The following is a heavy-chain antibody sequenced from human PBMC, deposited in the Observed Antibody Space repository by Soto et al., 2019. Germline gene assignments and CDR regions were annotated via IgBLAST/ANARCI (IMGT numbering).Heavy chain of an antibody. D-gene: IGHD4-17*01. CDR2: ISGSGGST. Sequence: GGSLRLSCAASGFTFSSYAMSWVRQAPGRGLEWVSAISGSGGSTYYADSVKGRFTISRDNAKNSLYLQMNSLRDEDTAVYYCARDTVTTMTDAFDIWGQGTMVTVSS. CDR1: GFTFSSYA. CDR3: ARDTVTTMTDAFDI. V-gene: IGHV3-23*01. J-gene: IGHJ3*02.